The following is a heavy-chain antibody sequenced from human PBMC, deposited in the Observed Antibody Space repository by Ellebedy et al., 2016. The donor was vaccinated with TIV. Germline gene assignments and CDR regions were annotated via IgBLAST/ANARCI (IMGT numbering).Heavy chain of an antibody. V-gene: IGHV4-39*01. CDR3: ARNLLIFTFDKWYSDL. CDR2: VYYSGNT. Sequence: SETLSLTCTVSGGSLSSSPYHWGWIRQSPGTGLEWIGTVYYSGNTYYNPSLKSRVTISVDTSMNRFSLEVNSVTAADTAVYYCARNLLIFTFDKWYSDLWGRGTLVTVSS. D-gene: IGHD3/OR15-3a*01. J-gene: IGHJ2*01. CDR1: GGSLSSSPYH.